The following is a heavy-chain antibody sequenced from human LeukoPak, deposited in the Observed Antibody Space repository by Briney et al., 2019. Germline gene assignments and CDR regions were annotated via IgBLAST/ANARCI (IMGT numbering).Heavy chain of an antibody. Sequence: PGGSLRLSCAASGFTFSSYSMNWVRQAPGKGLEWVGRIKSKTDGGTTDYAAPVKGRFTISREDSQNALYLQMNSLKTEDTAVYYCATAAYYYDRSGYQTDYWGQGTLVTVSS. CDR3: ATAAYYYDRSGYQTDY. CDR1: GFTFSSYS. CDR2: IKSKTDGGTT. J-gene: IGHJ4*02. D-gene: IGHD3-22*01. V-gene: IGHV3-15*01.